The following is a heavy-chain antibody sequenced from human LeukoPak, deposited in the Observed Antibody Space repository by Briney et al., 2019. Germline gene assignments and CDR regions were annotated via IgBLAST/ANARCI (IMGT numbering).Heavy chain of an antibody. D-gene: IGHD3-10*02. Sequence: ASVKVSCEASDYTFTSHPISWVRQSPGQGLEWMGWISAYNGDTKYAQKFQGRVTMTTDTSTTTAYMELKSLRSDDTAVYYCARDWDGRGVGDFWGQGTLVTVSS. J-gene: IGHJ4*02. CDR3: ARDWDGRGVGDF. CDR1: DYTFTSHP. CDR2: ISAYNGDT. V-gene: IGHV1-18*01.